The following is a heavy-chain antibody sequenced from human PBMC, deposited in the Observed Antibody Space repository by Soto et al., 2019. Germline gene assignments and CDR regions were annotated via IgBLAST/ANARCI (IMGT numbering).Heavy chain of an antibody. CDR3: ARVGGYSSGYHGMDV. J-gene: IGHJ6*02. V-gene: IGHV1-46*03. CDR2: INASGGST. Sequence: QVQLLQSGAEVKKPGASVKVSCQASGYTVTSYHLHWVRQAPGQGLDWMGIINASGGSTTSAQKFQGRVMMTRDTSTNTVYMELSSLGFEDTAVYYCARVGGYSSGYHGMDVWGQGTTVTVSS. CDR1: GYTVTSYH. D-gene: IGHD2-21*02.